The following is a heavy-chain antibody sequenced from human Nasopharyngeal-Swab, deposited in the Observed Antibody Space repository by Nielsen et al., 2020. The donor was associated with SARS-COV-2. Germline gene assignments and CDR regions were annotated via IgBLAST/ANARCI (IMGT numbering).Heavy chain of an antibody. CDR3: ARTSPWGYDFWSGYYYYYGMDV. CDR1: GYTFTSYG. Sequence: ASVTVSCRASGYTFTSYGISWVRQAPGQGLEWMGWISAYNGNTNYAQKLQGRVTMTTDTSTSTAYMELRSLRSDDTAVYYCARTSPWGYDFWSGYYYYYGMDVWGQGTTVTVSS. CDR2: ISAYNGNT. V-gene: IGHV1-18*01. J-gene: IGHJ6*02. D-gene: IGHD3-3*01.